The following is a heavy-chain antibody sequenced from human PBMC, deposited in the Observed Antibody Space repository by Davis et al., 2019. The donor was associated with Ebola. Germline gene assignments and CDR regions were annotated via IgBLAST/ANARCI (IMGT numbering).Heavy chain of an antibody. CDR2: INPSGGSA. CDR1: GYTFTNYY. D-gene: IGHD2-15*01. Sequence: ASVKVSCKASGYTFTNYYLHWVRQAPGQGLEWMGIINPSGGSASYAQKFQGRVTITADESTSTAYMELSSLRSEDTAVYYCARSVLGYCSGGSCHGDYWGQGTLVTVSS. J-gene: IGHJ4*02. CDR3: ARSVLGYCSGGSCHGDY. V-gene: IGHV1-46*01.